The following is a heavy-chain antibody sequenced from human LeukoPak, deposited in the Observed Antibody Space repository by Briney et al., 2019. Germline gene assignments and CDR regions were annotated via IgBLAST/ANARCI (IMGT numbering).Heavy chain of an antibody. CDR1: GFTFSTYA. CDR3: VSEGSIVGATGAFDI. Sequence: GGSLRLSCAASGFTFSTYAMSWVRQAPGKGLEWVSAIGGSGGSTYYADSVKGRFTISRDNSKNTLYLQMNSLRAEDTAVYYCVSEGSIVGATGAFDIWGQGTMVTVSS. V-gene: IGHV3-23*01. D-gene: IGHD1-26*01. CDR2: IGGSGGST. J-gene: IGHJ3*02.